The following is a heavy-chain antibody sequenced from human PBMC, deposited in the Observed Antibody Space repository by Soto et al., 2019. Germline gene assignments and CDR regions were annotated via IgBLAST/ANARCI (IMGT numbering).Heavy chain of an antibody. V-gene: IGHV4-4*02. J-gene: IGHJ6*02. CDR2: IYHSGST. CDR3: ARVSKCDFWSGTHLYYYYGMDV. D-gene: IGHD3-3*01. Sequence: SSETLSLTCAVSGGSISSSNWWSWVRQPPGKGLEWIGEIYHSGSTNYNPSLKSRVTISVDKSKNQFSLMLSSVTAADTAVYYCARVSKCDFWSGTHLYYYYGMDVWGQGTTVTVSS. CDR1: GGSISSSNW.